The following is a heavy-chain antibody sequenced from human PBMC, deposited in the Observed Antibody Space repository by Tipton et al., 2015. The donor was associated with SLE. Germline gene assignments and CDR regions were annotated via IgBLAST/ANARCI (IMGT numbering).Heavy chain of an antibody. CDR2: MHHNGST. J-gene: IGHJ5*01. CDR3: ATGHFDF. CDR1: GGSLSSYY. V-gene: IGHV4-59*04. D-gene: IGHD1-1*01. Sequence: TLSLTCTVSGGSLSSYYWSWIRQSPEKGLEWIATMHHNGSTYYNPSLRSRVAVSMDTSRNQFSLRLKSVTAADTAVYYCATGHFDFWGQGRLVTVSS.